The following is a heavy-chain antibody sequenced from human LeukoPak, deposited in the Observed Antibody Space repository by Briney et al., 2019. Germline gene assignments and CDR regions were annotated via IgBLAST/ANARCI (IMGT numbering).Heavy chain of an antibody. J-gene: IGHJ5*02. D-gene: IGHD3-10*01. CDR3: ARAPFGWFGELSWFDP. V-gene: IGHV1-18*04. CDR1: GYTFTSYG. CDR2: ISAYNGNT. Sequence: ASVRVSCKASGYTFTSYGISWVRQAPGQGLEWMGWISAYNGNTNYAQKLQGRVTMTTDTSTSTAYMELRSLRSDDTAVYYCARAPFGWFGELSWFDPWGQGTLVTVSS.